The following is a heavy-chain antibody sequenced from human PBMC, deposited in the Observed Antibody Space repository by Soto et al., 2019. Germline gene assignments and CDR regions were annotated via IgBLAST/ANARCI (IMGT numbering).Heavy chain of an antibody. D-gene: IGHD3-10*01. Sequence: GRSLRLSCAASGITFSRYAMSWGRQVPGKGRKRDSAISGSGGSTYDADSVMGRLTISRVNSKNTLYLQMNSLRAEDTAVYYCAKAHDYYGSGSYSNPPYYFDFWGQGIHDTVSS. J-gene: IGHJ4*02. CDR1: GITFSRYA. CDR2: ISGSGGST. CDR3: AKAHDYYGSGSYSNPPYYFDF. V-gene: IGHV3-23*01.